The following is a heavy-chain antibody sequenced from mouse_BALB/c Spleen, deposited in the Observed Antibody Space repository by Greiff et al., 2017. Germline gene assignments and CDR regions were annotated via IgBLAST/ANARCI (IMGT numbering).Heavy chain of an antibody. CDR2: ISSGGSYT. CDR1: GFTFSSYG. J-gene: IGHJ4*01. CDR3: AKYYEGAMDY. Sequence: DVMLVESGGDLVKPGGSLKLSCAASGFTFSSYGMSWVRQTPDKRLEWVATISSGGSYTYYPDSVKGRFTISRDNAKNTLYLQMSSLKSEDTAMYYCAKYYEGAMDYWGQGTSVTVSS. D-gene: IGHD1-1*01. V-gene: IGHV5-6*02.